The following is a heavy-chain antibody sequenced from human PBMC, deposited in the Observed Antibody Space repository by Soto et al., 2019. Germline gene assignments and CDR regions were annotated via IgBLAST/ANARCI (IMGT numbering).Heavy chain of an antibody. V-gene: IGHV3-30*18. CDR2: ISYDGSNK. J-gene: IGHJ4*02. D-gene: IGHD6-13*01. Sequence: GGSLRLSCAASGFTFSSYGMHWVRQAPGKGLEWVAVISYDGSNKYYADSVKGRFTISRDNSKNTLYLQMNSLRAEDTAVYYCAKEPQYSSSWYDYWGQGTLVTVSS. CDR3: AKEPQYSSSWYDY. CDR1: GFTFSSYG.